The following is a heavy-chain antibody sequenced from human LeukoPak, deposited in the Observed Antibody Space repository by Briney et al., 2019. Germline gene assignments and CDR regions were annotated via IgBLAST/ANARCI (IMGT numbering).Heavy chain of an antibody. Sequence: KPSETLSLTCAVSGYSISSGYYWGWVRQPPGKGLEWIGSIYHSGSTYYNPSLKSRVTISVDTSKNQFSLKLSSVTAADTAVYYCARHGESDFWSGYFLYYFDYWGQGTLVTVSS. V-gene: IGHV4-38-2*01. CDR2: IYHSGST. D-gene: IGHD3-3*01. CDR1: GYSISSGYY. CDR3: ARHGESDFWSGYFLYYFDY. J-gene: IGHJ4*02.